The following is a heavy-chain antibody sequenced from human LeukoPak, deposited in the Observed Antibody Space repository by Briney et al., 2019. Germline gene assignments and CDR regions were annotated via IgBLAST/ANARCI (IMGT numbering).Heavy chain of an antibody. CDR3: ARDQVQLWDYYYYYMDV. CDR2: IKQDRSEK. D-gene: IGHD5-18*01. V-gene: IGHV3-7*01. CDR1: GFTFSSYW. Sequence: GGSLRLSCAASGFTFSSYWMSWVRQAPGKGLKWVSSIKQDRSEKYYVNSVKGRFTISRDNAKNSLYLQMNSLRAEDTAVYYCARDQVQLWDYYYYYMDVWGKGTTVTVSS. J-gene: IGHJ6*03.